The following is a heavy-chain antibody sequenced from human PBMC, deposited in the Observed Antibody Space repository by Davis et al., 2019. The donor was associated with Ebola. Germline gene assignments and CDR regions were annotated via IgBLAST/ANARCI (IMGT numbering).Heavy chain of an antibody. Sequence: ASVKVSCKASGYTFTSYYMHWVRQAPGQGLEWMGIINPSGGSTSYAQKFQGRVTMTRDTSTSTVYMELSSLRSEDTAVHYCARDRAYYYDSSGYYGTYNWFDPWGQGTLVTVSS. V-gene: IGHV1-46*01. J-gene: IGHJ5*02. D-gene: IGHD3-22*01. CDR2: INPSGGST. CDR1: GYTFTSYY. CDR3: ARDRAYYYDSSGYYGTYNWFDP.